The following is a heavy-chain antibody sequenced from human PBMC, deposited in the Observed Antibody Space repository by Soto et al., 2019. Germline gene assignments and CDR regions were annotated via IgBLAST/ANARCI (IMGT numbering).Heavy chain of an antibody. V-gene: IGHV6-1*01. CDR1: GDSVSNNGAT. CDR3: ARDPPDFIRGFDS. CDR2: AYYRSRWQY. Sequence: SQTLSLTCAICGDSVSNNGATWNWIRQSPSRGLEWLGRAYYRSRWQYDYATSVRSRITINPDTSKNQFSLQLSSVTPEDTAVYYCARDPPDFIRGFDSWGQGSLVTVSS. J-gene: IGHJ4*02.